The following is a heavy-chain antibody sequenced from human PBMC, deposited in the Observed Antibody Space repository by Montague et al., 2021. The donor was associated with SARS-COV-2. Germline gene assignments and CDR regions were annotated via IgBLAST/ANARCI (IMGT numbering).Heavy chain of an antibody. D-gene: IGHD3-22*01. Sequence: SETLSLTCAVSGGSFSDYFWSWIRQPPGKGLERIGDINHRGTSNYNPSLKSRVSISVDTSKNQFSLYLGSVTAADTAVYYCARGRQHFNMIVVVMTGGEYYFDYWGQGTLVTVSS. CDR1: GGSFSDYF. J-gene: IGHJ4*02. V-gene: IGHV4-34*01. CDR2: INHRGTS. CDR3: ARGRQHFNMIVVVMTGGEYYFDY.